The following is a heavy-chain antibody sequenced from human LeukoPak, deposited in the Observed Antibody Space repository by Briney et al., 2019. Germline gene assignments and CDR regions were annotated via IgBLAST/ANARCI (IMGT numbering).Heavy chain of an antibody. Sequence: ASAKVSCKASGYTFTSYGISWVRQAPGQGLEWMGWISAYNGNTNYAQKLQGRVTMATDTSTSTAYMELRSLRSDDTAVYYCARDRFSHQYGMDVWGQGTTVTVSS. D-gene: IGHD3-3*01. J-gene: IGHJ6*02. CDR2: ISAYNGNT. CDR1: GYTFTSYG. V-gene: IGHV1-18*01. CDR3: ARDRFSHQYGMDV.